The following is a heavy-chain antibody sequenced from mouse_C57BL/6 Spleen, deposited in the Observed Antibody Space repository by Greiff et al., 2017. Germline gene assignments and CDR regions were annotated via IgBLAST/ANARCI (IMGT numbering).Heavy chain of an antibody. V-gene: IGHV1-15*01. CDR3: TRESNYHAWFAY. CDR1: GYTFTDYE. J-gene: IGHJ3*01. D-gene: IGHD2-5*01. CDR2: IDPETGGT. Sequence: VQLQQSGAELVRPGASVTLSCKASGYTFTDYEMHWVKPTPVHGLEWIGAIDPETGGTAYNQKFKGKALLTADKSSSTAYMELRSLTSEDSAVYYCTRESNYHAWFAYWGQGTLVTVSA.